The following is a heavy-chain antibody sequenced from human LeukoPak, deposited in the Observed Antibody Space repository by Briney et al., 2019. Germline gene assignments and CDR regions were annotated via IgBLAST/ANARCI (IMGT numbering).Heavy chain of an antibody. CDR3: ARELVVVVAATRDYYYYGMDV. V-gene: IGHV3-11*01. CDR1: GFTFSDYY. D-gene: IGHD2-15*01. Sequence: GGSLRLSCAASGFTFSDYYMSGIRQAPGKGLECVSYISSSGSTIYYADSVKGRFTISRDNAKNSLYLQMNSLRAEDTAVYYCARELVVVVAATRDYYYYGMDVWGQGPTVTVSS. J-gene: IGHJ6*02. CDR2: ISSSGSTI.